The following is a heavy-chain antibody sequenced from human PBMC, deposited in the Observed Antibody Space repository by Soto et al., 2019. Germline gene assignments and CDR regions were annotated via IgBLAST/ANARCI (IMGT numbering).Heavy chain of an antibody. CDR3: ARGGIQLSYAFDH. CDR1: GFTFSSYA. CDR2: ISGSGGST. D-gene: IGHD3-10*01. J-gene: IGHJ4*02. Sequence: GGSLRLSCAASGFTFSSYAMSWVRQAPGKGLEWVSAISGSGGSTYYADSVKGRFTISRDNSKNTLYLQMNSLRAEDTAVYYCARGGIQLSYAFDHWGKGILVTVSS. V-gene: IGHV3-23*01.